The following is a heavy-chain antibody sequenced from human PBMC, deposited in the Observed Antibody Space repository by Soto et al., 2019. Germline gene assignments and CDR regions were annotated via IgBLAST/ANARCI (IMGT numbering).Heavy chain of an antibody. V-gene: IGHV4-34*01. CDR1: GGSFSGYY. D-gene: IGHD3-10*01. CDR3: ARGLEVRGVMSRYYYYMDV. J-gene: IGHJ6*03. Sequence: TLSLTCAVYGGSFSGYYWSWIRQPPGKGLEWIGEINHSGSTNYNPSLKSRVTISVDTSKNQFSLKLSSVTAADTAVYYCARGLEVRGVMSRYYYYMDVWGKGTTVTVSS. CDR2: INHSGST.